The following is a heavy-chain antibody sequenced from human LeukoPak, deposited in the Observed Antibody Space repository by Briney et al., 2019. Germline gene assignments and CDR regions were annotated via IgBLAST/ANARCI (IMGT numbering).Heavy chain of an antibody. Sequence: GASVKVSCKASGYTFTSYDINWVRQAPGQGLEWLGWINTNTGNPTYAQGFTGRYVFSLDTSVSTTYLQISSLKGEDTAVYYCARVGSSSLGPLDYWGQGTLVTVSS. CDR2: INTNTGNP. V-gene: IGHV7-4-1*02. CDR1: GYTFTSYD. J-gene: IGHJ4*02. CDR3: ARVGSSSLGPLDY. D-gene: IGHD6-6*01.